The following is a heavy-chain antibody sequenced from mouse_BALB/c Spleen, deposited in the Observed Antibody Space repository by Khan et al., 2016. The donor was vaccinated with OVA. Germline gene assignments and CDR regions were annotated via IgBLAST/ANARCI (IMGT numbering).Heavy chain of an antibody. Sequence: EVQLQESGTVLARPGASVKMSCKASGYSFTSYLIHWVKQRPGQGLEWIGDIYPGNSDTTYNQKFKDKAKLTAGTSANTAYMELSSLTNEDSAVDYCSRGGDSSFAYWGQGTLVTVSA. D-gene: IGHD1-3*01. J-gene: IGHJ3*01. CDR1: GYSFTSYL. CDR2: IYPGNSDT. V-gene: IGHV1-5*01. CDR3: SRGGDSSFAY.